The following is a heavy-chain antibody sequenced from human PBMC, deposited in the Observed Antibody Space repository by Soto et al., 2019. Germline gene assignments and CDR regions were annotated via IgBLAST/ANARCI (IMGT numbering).Heavy chain of an antibody. J-gene: IGHJ6*02. Sequence: QVQLVQSGAEVKKPGASVKVSCKASGYTFTSYAMHWVRQAPGQRLEWMGWINAGNGNTKYSQKFQGRVTITRDTSASTAYMELSSLISEDTAVYYCARDRSIAVAGTWYYYGMDVWGQGTTVTVSS. D-gene: IGHD6-19*01. V-gene: IGHV1-3*01. CDR3: ARDRSIAVAGTWYYYGMDV. CDR2: INAGNGNT. CDR1: GYTFTSYA.